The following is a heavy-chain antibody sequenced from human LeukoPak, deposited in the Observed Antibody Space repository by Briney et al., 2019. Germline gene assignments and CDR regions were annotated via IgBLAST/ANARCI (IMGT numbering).Heavy chain of an antibody. CDR1: GGSVTNTNY. V-gene: IGHV4-4*02. CDR2: VNLQGST. CDR3: AREGGPYRPLDY. Sequence: SETLSLTCGVSGGSVTNTNYWTWVRQPPGKGLEWIGEVNLQGSTNYNPSLMGRVAISVDTSENHISLQLTSVTAADTAVYYCAREGGPYRPLDYSGQGTLVTVSS. J-gene: IGHJ4*02.